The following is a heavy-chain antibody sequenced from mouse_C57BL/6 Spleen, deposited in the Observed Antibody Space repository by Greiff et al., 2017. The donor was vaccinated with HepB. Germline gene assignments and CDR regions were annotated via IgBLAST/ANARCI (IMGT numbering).Heavy chain of an antibody. D-gene: IGHD4-1*01. CDR1: GYTFTSYG. CDR3: ARYWDGYAMDY. CDR2: IYPRSGNT. Sequence: LVESGAELARPGASVKLSCKASGYTFTSYGISWVKQRTGQGLEWIGEIYPRSGNTYYNEKFKGKATLTADKSSSTAYMELRSLTSEDSAVYFCARYWDGYAMDYWGQGTSVTVSS. J-gene: IGHJ4*01. V-gene: IGHV1-81*01.